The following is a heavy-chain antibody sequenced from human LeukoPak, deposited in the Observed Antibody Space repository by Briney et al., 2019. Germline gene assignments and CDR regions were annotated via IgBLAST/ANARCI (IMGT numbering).Heavy chain of an antibody. CDR3: ARRKGAADIDY. CDR2: ISGSGGST. J-gene: IGHJ4*02. Sequence: GGSLRLSCAASGFTFSSYAMSWVRQAPGKGLEWVSAISGSGGSTYYADSVRGRFTISRDNAKNSLYLQMNSLRVEDTAVYYCARRKGAADIDYWGQGTLVIVSS. V-gene: IGHV3-23*01. D-gene: IGHD6-13*01. CDR1: GFTFSSYA.